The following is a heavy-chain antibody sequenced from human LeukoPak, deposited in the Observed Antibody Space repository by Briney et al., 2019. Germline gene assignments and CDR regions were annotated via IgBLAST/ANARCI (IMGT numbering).Heavy chain of an antibody. J-gene: IGHJ4*02. V-gene: IGHV1-46*01. CDR2: INPSGGST. CDR3: ARELKGGDTAMDLDY. Sequence: ASVKVSCKASGYTFTFYYMHWMRQAPGQGLEWMGIINPSGGSTSYAQKFQGRVTVTRDTSTSTVYMELSSLRSEDTAVYYCARELKGGDTAMDLDYWGQGTLVTVSS. D-gene: IGHD5-18*01. CDR1: GYTFTFYY.